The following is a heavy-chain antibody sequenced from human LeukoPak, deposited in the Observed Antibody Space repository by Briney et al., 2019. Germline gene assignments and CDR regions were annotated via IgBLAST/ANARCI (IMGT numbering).Heavy chain of an antibody. Sequence: PSQTLSLTCTVSGGSISSGGYYWSWIRQHPGKGLGWIGYIYYSGSTYYNPSLKSRVTISVDTSKNQFSLKLSSVTAADTAVYYCARTVGSSTRYNWFDPWGQGTLVTVSS. V-gene: IGHV4-31*03. J-gene: IGHJ5*02. CDR3: ARTVGSSTRYNWFDP. CDR1: GGSISSGGYY. CDR2: IYYSGST. D-gene: IGHD2-2*01.